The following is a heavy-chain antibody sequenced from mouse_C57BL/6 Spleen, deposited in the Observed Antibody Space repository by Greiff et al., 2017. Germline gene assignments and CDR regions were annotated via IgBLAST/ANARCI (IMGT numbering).Heavy chain of an antibody. CDR1: GYTFTDYE. Sequence: QVQLQQSGAELVRPGASVTLSCKASGYTFTDYEMHWVKQTPVHGLEWIGAIDPETGGTAYNQKFKGKDILTADKSSSTAYMELRSLTSEDSAVYYCTRRTFRYGSLPWFAYWGQGTLVTVSA. V-gene: IGHV1-15*01. J-gene: IGHJ3*01. D-gene: IGHD1-1*02. CDR2: IDPETGGT. CDR3: TRRTFRYGSLPWFAY.